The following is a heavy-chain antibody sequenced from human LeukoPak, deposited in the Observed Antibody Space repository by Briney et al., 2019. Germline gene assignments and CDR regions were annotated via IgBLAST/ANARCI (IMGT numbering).Heavy chain of an antibody. D-gene: IGHD2-8*02. CDR2: GHHSESS. V-gene: IGHV4-59*01. CDR1: GGSISSYY. J-gene: IGHJ4*02. Sequence: SETLSLTCTVSGGSISSYYWSWIRQPPGKGLEWIAYGHHSESSNYNPSFRSRVIIPVDTSRNQFSLRLSSVTAADTAIYYCARESAGSLHDSTAAFHYWGQGILVIVSS. CDR3: ARESAGSLHDSTAAFHY.